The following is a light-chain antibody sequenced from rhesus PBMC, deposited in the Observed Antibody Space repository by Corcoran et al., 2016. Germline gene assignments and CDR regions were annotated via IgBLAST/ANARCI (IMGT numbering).Light chain of an antibody. CDR3: QQYSSKPLT. CDR1: QGISSW. V-gene: IGKV1-22*01. Sequence: DIQMTQSPSSLSASVGDTVTITCRASQGISSWLAWYQQKLGKAPKLLIYKASNLQSGVPSRFSGSGCGTDFTITISRLQSEDFATYYCQQYSSKPLTFGGGTKVEL. CDR2: KAS. J-gene: IGKJ4*01.